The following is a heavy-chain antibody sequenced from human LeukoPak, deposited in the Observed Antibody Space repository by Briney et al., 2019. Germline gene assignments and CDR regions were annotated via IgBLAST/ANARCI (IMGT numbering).Heavy chain of an antibody. CDR3: ARVTSRLGWFDP. Sequence: SETLSLTCTVSGYSISSGYYWGWIRQPPGKGLEWIGSIYHSGSTYYNPSLKSRVTISVDTSKNQFSLRLRSVTAADTAVYYCARVTSRLGWFDPWGQGTLVTVSS. D-gene: IGHD1-14*01. V-gene: IGHV4-38-2*02. CDR2: IYHSGST. J-gene: IGHJ5*02. CDR1: GYSISSGYY.